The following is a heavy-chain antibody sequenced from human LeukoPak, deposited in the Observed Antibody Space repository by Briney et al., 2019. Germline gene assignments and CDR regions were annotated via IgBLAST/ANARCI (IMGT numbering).Heavy chain of an antibody. CDR3: ARADIWFGELFPYFDY. J-gene: IGHJ4*02. V-gene: IGHV4-39*07. Sequence: PSETLSLTCTVSGGSISTSSYYWGWVRQPPGKGLEWIGNIFYSGSTYYSPSLKSRVTISLDTSRNQFSLKLSSVTAADTAVYYCARADIWFGELFPYFDYWGQGTLVTVSS. CDR1: GGSISTSSYY. D-gene: IGHD3-10*01. CDR2: IFYSGST.